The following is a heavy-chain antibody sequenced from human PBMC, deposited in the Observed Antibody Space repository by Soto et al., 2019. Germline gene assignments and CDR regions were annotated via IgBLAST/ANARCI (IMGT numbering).Heavy chain of an antibody. V-gene: IGHV4-34*02. D-gene: IGHD2-15*01. CDR3: ARGGCSGGSCYRPFFSD. Sequence: QVQLQQWGAGLLKPSETLSLTCAVYGGSFSDYYWSWIRQPPGKGLEWIGEINHSGSTIYNPSLNSRITMSVDTSKIQFSLNLTFVTAADTAAYYCARGGCSGGSCYRPFFSDWGQGTLVTVSS. J-gene: IGHJ4*02. CDR2: INHSGST. CDR1: GGSFSDYY.